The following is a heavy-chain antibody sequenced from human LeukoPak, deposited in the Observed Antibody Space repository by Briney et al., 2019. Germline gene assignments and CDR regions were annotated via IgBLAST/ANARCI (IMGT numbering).Heavy chain of an antibody. V-gene: IGHV4-39*07. CDR3: ARERVDIAMGFDY. CDR2: ASYSGNT. J-gene: IGHJ4*02. CDR1: GASISSSTYY. Sequence: SETLSLTCTVSGASISSSTYYWGWIRQPPGKGLEWIGSASYSGNTYYNPSLKSRVTILVDTSKNQFSLKMTSVTAADTAVYYCARERVDIAMGFDYWGQGSLVIVPS. D-gene: IGHD5-18*01.